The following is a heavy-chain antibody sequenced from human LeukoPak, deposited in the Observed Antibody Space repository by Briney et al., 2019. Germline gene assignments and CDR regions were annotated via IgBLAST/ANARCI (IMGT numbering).Heavy chain of an antibody. CDR1: GFTFSSYT. J-gene: IGHJ4*02. CDR2: IGRNGGTT. Sequence: GGSLRPSCAASGFTFSSYTMSWVRQAPGKGLEWVSVIGRNGGTTYYADSVKGRFTISRDNSKNTLYLQMNSLRAEDTAVYYCAKLRVDTAMERGYWGQGTLVTVSS. V-gene: IGHV3-23*01. D-gene: IGHD5-18*01. CDR3: AKLRVDTAMERGY.